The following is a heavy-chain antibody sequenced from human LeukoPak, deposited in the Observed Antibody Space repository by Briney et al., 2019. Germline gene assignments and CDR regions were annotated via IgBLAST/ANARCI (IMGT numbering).Heavy chain of an antibody. V-gene: IGHV3-33*08. J-gene: IGHJ4*02. D-gene: IGHD2-15*01. Sequence: GGSLRLSCAASGFTFRSFPLHWVRQAPGKGLEWVAFIWYDGSNKYYADSVKGRFTISRDNSRNTLFLQMNSLRAEDTAVYYCATDRATQYFDYWGQGTLVSVSS. CDR1: GFTFRSFP. CDR2: IWYDGSNK. CDR3: ATDRATQYFDY.